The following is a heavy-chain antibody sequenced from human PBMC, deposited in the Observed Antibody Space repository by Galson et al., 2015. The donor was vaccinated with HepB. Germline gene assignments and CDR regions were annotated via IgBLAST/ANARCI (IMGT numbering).Heavy chain of an antibody. J-gene: IGHJ6*02. CDR1: GGTFSSYA. Sequence: SVKVSCKASGGTFSSYAISWVRQAPGQGLEWMGRIIPILGIANYAQKFQGRVTITADKSTSTAYMELSSLRSEDTAVYYCARGLRYCSSTSCPNQEWYYGMDVWGQGNPGHRLL. CDR3: ARGLRYCSSTSCPNQEWYYGMDV. CDR2: IIPILGIA. V-gene: IGHV1-69*04. D-gene: IGHD2-2*01.